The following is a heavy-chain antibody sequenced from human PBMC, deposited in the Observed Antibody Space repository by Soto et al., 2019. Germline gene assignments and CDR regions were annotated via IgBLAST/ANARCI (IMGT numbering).Heavy chain of an antibody. CDR1: GFSLNTRDVG. Sequence: QITLNESGPALVKPTQTLTLTCTFSGFSLNTRDVGVGWIRQPPGKALEWLGVVYWDDDKTYSPSLKSRLTITTDTPKHQVVLRITKMDPVDTATYYCAHWRGGVASFWGQGTLVTVSS. CDR2: VYWDDDK. CDR3: AHWRGGVASF. V-gene: IGHV2-5*02. J-gene: IGHJ4*02. D-gene: IGHD3-16*01.